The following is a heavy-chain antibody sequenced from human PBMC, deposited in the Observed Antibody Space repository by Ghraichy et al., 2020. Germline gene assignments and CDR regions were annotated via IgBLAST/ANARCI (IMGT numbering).Heavy chain of an antibody. CDR2: INWNGGST. Sequence: GGSLRLSCAASGFTFDDYGMSWVRQAPGKGLEWVSGINWNGGSTGYADSVKGRFTISRDNAKNSLYLQMNSLRAEDTALYHCARSIVGATNGAFDIWGQGTMVTVSS. CDR1: GFTFDDYG. J-gene: IGHJ3*02. CDR3: ARSIVGATNGAFDI. V-gene: IGHV3-20*01. D-gene: IGHD1-26*01.